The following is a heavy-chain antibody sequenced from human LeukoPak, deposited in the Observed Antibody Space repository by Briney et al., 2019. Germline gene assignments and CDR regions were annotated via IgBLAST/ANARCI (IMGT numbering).Heavy chain of an antibody. V-gene: IGHV3-11*01. Sequence: SGGSLRLSCAASGFTFSHYYMSWIRQAPGKGLEWVSDISSSGSTIYYADSVKGRFAIPRDNPKNSLDLQMNRLRAEDTAVYYCARFTVAGLFAYWGQGTLVTVS. CDR1: GFTFSHYY. D-gene: IGHD6-19*01. CDR3: ARFTVAGLFAY. J-gene: IGHJ4*02. CDR2: ISSSGSTI.